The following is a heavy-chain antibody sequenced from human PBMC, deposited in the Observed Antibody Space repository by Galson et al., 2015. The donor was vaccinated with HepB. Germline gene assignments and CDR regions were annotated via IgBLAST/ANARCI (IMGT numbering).Heavy chain of an antibody. CDR1: GFTVSSNY. Sequence: SLRLSCAASGFTVSSNYMSWVRQAPGKGLEWVSVIYSGGSTYYADSVKGRFTISRDNSKNTLYLQMNSLRAEDTAVYYCARARSGGGYDYYYYGMDVWGKGTTVTVSS. CDR3: ARARSGGGYDYYYYGMDV. V-gene: IGHV3-53*01. J-gene: IGHJ6*04. CDR2: IYSGGST. D-gene: IGHD5-12*01.